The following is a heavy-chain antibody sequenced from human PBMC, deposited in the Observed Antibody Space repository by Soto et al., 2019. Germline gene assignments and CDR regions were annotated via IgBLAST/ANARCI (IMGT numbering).Heavy chain of an antibody. CDR1: GFTFSSYW. CDR2: TDGDGRIT. Sequence: EVQLVESGGGLVQPGGSLRLSCAASGFTFSSYWMHWVRQAPGKGLVWVSQTDGDGRITSYADSEKGRFTISRDNAKNTLFLQLNSLRAEDTAIYYCVRPRYDDSGTPFDYWGQGTLVTVSS. V-gene: IGHV3-74*01. J-gene: IGHJ4*02. D-gene: IGHD3-22*01. CDR3: VRPRYDDSGTPFDY.